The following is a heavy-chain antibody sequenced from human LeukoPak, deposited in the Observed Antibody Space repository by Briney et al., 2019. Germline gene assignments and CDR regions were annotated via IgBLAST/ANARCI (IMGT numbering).Heavy chain of an antibody. Sequence: ASVKVSCKASGGTFSSYAISWVRQAPGQGLEWMGGIIPIFGTANYAQKFQGRVTITADKSTSTAYMELSSLRSEDTAVYYCARIPYCSSTSCYAGQYNWFDPWGQGTLVTASS. CDR2: IIPIFGTA. CDR3: ARIPYCSSTSCYAGQYNWFDP. V-gene: IGHV1-69*06. D-gene: IGHD2-2*01. J-gene: IGHJ5*02. CDR1: GGTFSSYA.